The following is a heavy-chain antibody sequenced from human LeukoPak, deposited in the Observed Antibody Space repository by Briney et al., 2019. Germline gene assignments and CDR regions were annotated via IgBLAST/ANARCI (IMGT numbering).Heavy chain of an antibody. D-gene: IGHD1/OR15-1a*01. CDR1: GFTFSSYH. CDR2: ISYDGSNK. CDR3: AKDLDEQYGMEV. J-gene: IGHJ6*02. V-gene: IGHV3-30*18. Sequence: HPGGSLRLSCTASGFTFSSYHMHWVRQAPGKGLEWVAVISYDGSNKDYADSVKGRSTISRDNSKKTLYLQMNSLRAEDTAVYYCAKDLDEQYGMEVWGQGTTVTVS.